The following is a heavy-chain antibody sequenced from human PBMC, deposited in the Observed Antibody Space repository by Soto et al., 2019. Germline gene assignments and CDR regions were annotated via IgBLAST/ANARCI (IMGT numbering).Heavy chain of an antibody. CDR3: ARVLYCSGGDCYSNFDY. Sequence: PGGSLRLSCAASGFTFSGHWMHWVRQAPGKGLVWVSRISSDGSSADYADSVKGRFTISRDNTKNTLYLQMNSLRAEDTALYYCARVLYCSGGDCYSNFDYWGQGTPVTVSS. D-gene: IGHD2-15*01. CDR2: ISSDGSSA. CDR1: GFTFSGHW. J-gene: IGHJ4*02. V-gene: IGHV3-74*01.